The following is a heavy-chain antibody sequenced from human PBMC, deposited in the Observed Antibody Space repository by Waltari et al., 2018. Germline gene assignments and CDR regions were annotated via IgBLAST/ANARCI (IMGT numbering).Heavy chain of an antibody. J-gene: IGHJ5*02. Sequence: EVQLVETGGGLIQPGGSLRLSCAASGFTVSSNYMSWVRQAPGKGREWVSVIYSGGSTYYADSVKGRFTISRDNSKNTLYLQMNSLRAEDTAVYYCARDRSSSWFGWFDPWGQGTLVTVSS. CDR2: IYSGGST. V-gene: IGHV3-53*02. D-gene: IGHD6-13*01. CDR1: GFTVSSNY. CDR3: ARDRSSSWFGWFDP.